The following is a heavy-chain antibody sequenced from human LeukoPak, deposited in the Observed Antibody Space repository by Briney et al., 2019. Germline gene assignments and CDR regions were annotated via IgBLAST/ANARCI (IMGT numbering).Heavy chain of an antibody. Sequence: GASVKVSCKASGYTFASYDINWVRQATGQGLEWMGWMNPNSGNTGYAQKFQGRVTITRNTSIGTAYMELSSLRSEDTAVYYCARVPLRFYAFDIWGQGTMVTVSS. V-gene: IGHV1-8*03. CDR2: MNPNSGNT. D-gene: IGHD4-17*01. CDR3: ARVPLRFYAFDI. CDR1: GYTFASYD. J-gene: IGHJ3*02.